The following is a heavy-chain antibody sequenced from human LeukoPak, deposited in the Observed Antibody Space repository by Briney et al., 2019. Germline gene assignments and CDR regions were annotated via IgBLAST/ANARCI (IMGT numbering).Heavy chain of an antibody. CDR3: ARQSTVTKGVGYYYYYMDV. V-gene: IGHV4-4*07. CDR1: GGSISSYY. CDR2: IYTSGST. Sequence: PSETLSLTCTVSGGSISSYYWSWIRQPAGKGLEWIGRIYTSGSTNYNPSLKRRVTMSVDTSKNQFSLKLSSVTAADTAVYYCARQSTVTKGVGYYYYYMDVWGEGTTVTVSS. D-gene: IGHD4-17*01. J-gene: IGHJ6*03.